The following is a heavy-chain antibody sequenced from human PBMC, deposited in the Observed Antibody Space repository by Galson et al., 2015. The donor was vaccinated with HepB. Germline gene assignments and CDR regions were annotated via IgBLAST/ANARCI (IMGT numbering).Heavy chain of an antibody. CDR1: GYTLTELH. V-gene: IGHV1-24*01. Sequence: SVKVSCKVSGYTLTELHIHWVRQAPGKGLEWMGGFDPEYGETIYAQKFQGRVTMTEDTSTDTAYMEVTSLRFEDTSMYYCAAFGETKWFDPWGQGTLVTVSS. D-gene: IGHD3-16*01. CDR3: AAFGETKWFDP. CDR2: FDPEYGET. J-gene: IGHJ5*02.